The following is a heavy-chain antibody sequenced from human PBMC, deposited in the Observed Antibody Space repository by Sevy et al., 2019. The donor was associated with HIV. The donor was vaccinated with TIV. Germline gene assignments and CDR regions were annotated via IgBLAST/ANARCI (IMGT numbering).Heavy chain of an antibody. CDR2: IKQDGSEK. Sequence: GGSLRLSCAAPGFTFSSFFMSWVRQAPGKGLEWVANIKQDGSEKYYVDSVKGRFTISRDNARNSVYLQMNSLRAEDTGVYYCARDLTAPYYYYGMDVWGQGTMVTVS. J-gene: IGHJ6*02. CDR3: ARDLTAPYYYYGMDV. V-gene: IGHV3-7*01. CDR1: GFTFSSFF. D-gene: IGHD1-20*01.